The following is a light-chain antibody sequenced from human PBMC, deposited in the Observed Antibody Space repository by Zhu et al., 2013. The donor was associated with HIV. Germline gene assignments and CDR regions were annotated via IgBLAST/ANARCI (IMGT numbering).Light chain of an antibody. Sequence: DIVMTQSPHSLGVSLGERATINCSSSQSVLSPFTKKNHLTWHQQRPGQPPQLLIYWASTRESGVPARFSGSGSETDFTLTIDGLRPEDVAVYYCHQHYTVPFSFGPGTRVDI. CDR2: WAS. CDR1: QSVLSPFTKKNH. CDR3: HQHYTVPFS. V-gene: IGKV4-1*01. J-gene: IGKJ3*01.